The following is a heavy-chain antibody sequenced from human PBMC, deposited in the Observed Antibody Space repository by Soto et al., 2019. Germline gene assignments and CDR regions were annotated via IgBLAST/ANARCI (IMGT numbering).Heavy chain of an antibody. CDR3: ARAITRVYDILTGYYNA. Sequence: SKTLSLTCTVSGGSISSGGYYWSWIRQHPGKGLEWIGYIYYSGSTYYNPSLKSRVTISVDSSKNQFSLKLSSVTAADTAVYYCARAITRVYDILTGYYNAWGQGTLVTVSS. CDR2: IYYSGST. V-gene: IGHV4-31*03. CDR1: GGSISSGGYY. J-gene: IGHJ4*02. D-gene: IGHD3-9*01.